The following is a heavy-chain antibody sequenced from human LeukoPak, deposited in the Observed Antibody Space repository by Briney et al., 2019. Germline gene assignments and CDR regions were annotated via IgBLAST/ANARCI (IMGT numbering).Heavy chain of an antibody. Sequence: PSGTLSLTCAVYGGSFSGYYWSWIRQPPGKGLEWIGEINHSGSTNYNPSLKSRVTISVDKSKNQFSLKLSSVTAADTAVYYCARVTVDYYDSSGYRTPYGMDVWGQGTTVTVSS. D-gene: IGHD3-22*01. J-gene: IGHJ6*02. V-gene: IGHV4-34*01. CDR3: ARVTVDYYDSSGYRTPYGMDV. CDR2: INHSGST. CDR1: GGSFSGYY.